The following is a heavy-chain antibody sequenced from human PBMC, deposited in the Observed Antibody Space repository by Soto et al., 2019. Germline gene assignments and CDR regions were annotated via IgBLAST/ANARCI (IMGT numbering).Heavy chain of an antibody. D-gene: IGHD3-22*01. J-gene: IGHJ4*02. CDR3: ARGASGYYDSTGYYSPYYFDY. V-gene: IGHV4-34*01. CDR1: GGSFRGCY. Sequence: SETLSLTCAVDGGSFRGCYCSWIRQPPGKGLEWIGEINHSGSTNYNPSLKSRVTISVDTSKNHFSLKLSSVTAAYTAVYYCARGASGYYDSTGYYSPYYFDYWGQGTLVT. CDR2: INHSGST.